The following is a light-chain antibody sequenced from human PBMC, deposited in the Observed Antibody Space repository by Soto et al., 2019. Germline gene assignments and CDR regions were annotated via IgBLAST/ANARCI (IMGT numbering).Light chain of an antibody. V-gene: IGKV3-15*01. CDR1: QSFSIL. CDR2: GAT. Sequence: EIVLTQSPGTLSLSPGERATLSCRASQSFSILLAWYQQKPGQAPRLLIHGATTRATGIPARFSGSGSGTDFTLTINSLQPEDFATYYCQQGYTSAITFGQGTRLE. CDR3: QQGYTSAIT. J-gene: IGKJ5*01.